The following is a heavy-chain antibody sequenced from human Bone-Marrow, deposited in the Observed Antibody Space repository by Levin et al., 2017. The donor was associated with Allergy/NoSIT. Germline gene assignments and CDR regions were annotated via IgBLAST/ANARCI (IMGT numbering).Heavy chain of an antibody. CDR2: IKQDGSEK. J-gene: IGHJ4*02. D-gene: IGHD2/OR15-2a*01. Sequence: SGGSLRLSCAASGFTFSSYWMSWVRQAPGKGLEWVANIKQDGSEKYYVDSVKGRFTISRDNAKDSLYLQLNSLRAEDTAVYYCARCRDGGYCNGANAYWGQGTLVTVSS. CDR1: GFTFSSYW. V-gene: IGHV3-7*01. CDR3: ARCRDGGYCNGANAY.